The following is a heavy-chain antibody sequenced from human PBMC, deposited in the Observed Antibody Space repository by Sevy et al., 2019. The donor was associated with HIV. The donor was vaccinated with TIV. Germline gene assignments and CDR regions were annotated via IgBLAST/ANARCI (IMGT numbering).Heavy chain of an antibody. V-gene: IGHV3-15*01. CDR1: GFTYTNAW. D-gene: IGHD2-15*01. CDR2: IKSKTDGGTT. J-gene: IGHJ4*02. Sequence: GGSLRLSCAAFGFTYTNAWMSWVRQAPGKGLEWVGRIKSKTDGGTTDYAAPVKGRFTISRDDSKNTLYLHMNSLKTEDTAVYYCTLEGLYCSGGSCYSEGFDSWGQGTLVTVSS. CDR3: TLEGLYCSGGSCYSEGFDS.